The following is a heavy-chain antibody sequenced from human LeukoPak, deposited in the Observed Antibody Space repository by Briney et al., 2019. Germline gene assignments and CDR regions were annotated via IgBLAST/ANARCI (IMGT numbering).Heavy chain of an antibody. CDR2: IKSKTDGGTT. Sequence: VGTLRLSCAASGFTFSNAWMSWVRQAPGKGLECVVRIKSKTDGGTTDYAAPVKGRFTISRDDSKNTLYLQMNSLKTEDTAVYYCTTDQWLVPYRLDVWGKGTTVTVSS. V-gene: IGHV3-15*01. CDR1: GFTFSNAW. J-gene: IGHJ6*04. D-gene: IGHD6-19*01. CDR3: TTDQWLVPYRLDV.